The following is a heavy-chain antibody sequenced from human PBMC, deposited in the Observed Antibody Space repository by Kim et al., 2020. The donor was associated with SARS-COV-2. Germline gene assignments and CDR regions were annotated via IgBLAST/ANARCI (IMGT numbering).Heavy chain of an antibody. J-gene: IGHJ4*02. Sequence: NYAQKLQGRVTMTTDTSTSTAYMELRSLRSDDTAVYYCAIFYDDSSGFCNWGQGTLVTVSS. V-gene: IGHV1-18*01. CDR3: AIFYDDSSGFCN. D-gene: IGHD3-22*01.